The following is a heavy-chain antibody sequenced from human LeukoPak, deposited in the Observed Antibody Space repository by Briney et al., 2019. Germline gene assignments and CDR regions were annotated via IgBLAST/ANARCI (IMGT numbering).Heavy chain of an antibody. Sequence: PGRSLRLSCAASGFPFSSYGMHWVRQAPGKGLEWVAVISYDGSNKYYAASVKGRFTISRDNSKNTLYLQMNSLRAEDTAVYYCAKDGSRYYDSSGYYRGDNWFDPWGQGTLVTVSS. J-gene: IGHJ5*02. CDR3: AKDGSRYYDSSGYYRGDNWFDP. D-gene: IGHD3-22*01. V-gene: IGHV3-30*18. CDR2: ISYDGSNK. CDR1: GFPFSSYG.